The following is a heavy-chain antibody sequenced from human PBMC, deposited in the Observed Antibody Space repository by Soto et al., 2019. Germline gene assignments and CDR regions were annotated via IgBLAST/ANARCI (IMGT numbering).Heavy chain of an antibody. Sequence: PSETLSLTCTVSGGSLSTYYWSWIRQPPGKGLEWIGYIYYSGSTNYNPSLKSRVTISIDTSKNQFSLKLTSVTAADTAVYYCGRVDCISTSCSRDVWGQGTMVTVSS. V-gene: IGHV4-59*01. CDR3: GRVDCISTSCSRDV. J-gene: IGHJ3*01. CDR1: GGSLSTYY. D-gene: IGHD2-2*01. CDR2: IYYSGST.